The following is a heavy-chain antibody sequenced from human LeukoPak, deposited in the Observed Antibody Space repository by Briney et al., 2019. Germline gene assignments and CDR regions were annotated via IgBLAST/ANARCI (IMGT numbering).Heavy chain of an antibody. CDR2: INPNSGGT. Sequence: GASVKVSCKASGYTFTGYYMHWVRQAPGQGLEWMGWINPNSGGTNYAQKFQGRVTMTRYTSISTAYMELSRLRSDDTAVYYCARVLRAAAGTRGYFQHWGQGTLVTVSS. J-gene: IGHJ1*01. D-gene: IGHD6-13*01. V-gene: IGHV1-2*02. CDR1: GYTFTGYY. CDR3: ARVLRAAAGTRGYFQH.